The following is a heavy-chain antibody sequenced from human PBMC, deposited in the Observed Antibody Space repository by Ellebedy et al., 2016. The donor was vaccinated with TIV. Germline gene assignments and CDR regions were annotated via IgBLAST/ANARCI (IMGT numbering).Heavy chain of an antibody. CDR2: ISTRGDKT. Sequence: PGGSLRLSCEASGFTFRNYAMTWVRQAPGKGLEWVSIISTRGDKTYYGDSVKGRFTLSRDNSKNTLYLQMNSLRVEDPAMYYCVKPSRISVAADWYFDLWGRGTLVTVSS. D-gene: IGHD6-19*01. J-gene: IGHJ2*01. V-gene: IGHV3-23*01. CDR1: GFTFRNYA. CDR3: VKPSRISVAADWYFDL.